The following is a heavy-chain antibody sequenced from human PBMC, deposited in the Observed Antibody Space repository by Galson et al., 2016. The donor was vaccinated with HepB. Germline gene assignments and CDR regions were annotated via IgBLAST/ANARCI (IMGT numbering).Heavy chain of an antibody. D-gene: IGHD5-18*01. Sequence: SVKVSCKASGYTFTNYGVSWMRQAPGQGLEWLGWISPYNGNTNYAQKVQGRVSMTTDTSTSTAYMELRSLRSDDTAVYYCARDQVVGYKNGEGNYYAMDVWGQGTTVTVSS. J-gene: IGHJ6*02. CDR3: ARDQVVGYKNGEGNYYAMDV. CDR1: GYTFTNYG. V-gene: IGHV1-18*01. CDR2: ISPYNGNT.